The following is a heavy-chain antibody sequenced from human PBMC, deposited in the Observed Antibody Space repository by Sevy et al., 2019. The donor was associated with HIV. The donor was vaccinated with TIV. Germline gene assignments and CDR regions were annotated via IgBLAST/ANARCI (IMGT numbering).Heavy chain of an antibody. D-gene: IGHD6-19*01. V-gene: IGHV3-23*01. J-gene: IGHJ4*02. CDR1: GFTFSGSA. Sequence: GGSLRLSCAASGFTFSGSAMSWVRQAPGKGLEWVSALSGSGLNTYYADSVKGRFTISRDNSKNTLYLQMNSLRAEDTAVYYCATSGNIPVGIAVAGPYVAFFDSWGQGTLVTVSS. CDR2: LSGSGLNT. CDR3: ATSGNIPVGIAVAGPYVAFFDS.